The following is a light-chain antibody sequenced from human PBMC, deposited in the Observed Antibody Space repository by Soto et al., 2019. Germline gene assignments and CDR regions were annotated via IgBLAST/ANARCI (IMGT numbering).Light chain of an antibody. J-gene: IGLJ1*01. V-gene: IGLV2-14*01. Sequence: QSALTQPASVSWSPGQSITISCTGTSSDVGGYNYVSWYQQHPGKAPKLMIYDVSNRPSGVSNRFSGSKSGNTASLTISGIQAEDEADYYCSSYTSSSTYVFGTGTKVTVL. CDR1: SSDVGGYNY. CDR2: DVS. CDR3: SSYTSSSTYV.